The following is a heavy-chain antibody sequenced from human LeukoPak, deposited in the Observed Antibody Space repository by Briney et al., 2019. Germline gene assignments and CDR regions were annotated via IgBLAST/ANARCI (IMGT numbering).Heavy chain of an antibody. J-gene: IGHJ3*02. V-gene: IGHV5-51*01. D-gene: IGHD3-22*01. CDR1: GYSFTSYW. CDR2: IYPGDSDT. CDR3: ARPLDYYDSSGYYPALDAFDI. Sequence: LGESLKISCKGSGYSFTSYWIGWVRQMPGKGLEWMGIIYPGDSDTRYSPSFQGQVTISADKPISTAYLQWSSLKASDTAMYYCARPLDYYDSSGYYPALDAFDIWGQGTMVTVSS.